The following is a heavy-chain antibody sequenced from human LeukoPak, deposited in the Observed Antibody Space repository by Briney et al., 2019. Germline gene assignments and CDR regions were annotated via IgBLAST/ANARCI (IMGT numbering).Heavy chain of an antibody. CDR2: TNQDGSNN. J-gene: IGHJ4*02. CDR3: AKYLTRAFDY. Sequence: GESLRLSCAASGFTFRNLWMSWVRQAPGKGLEWVAHTNQDGSNNYYVDSVRGRFTISRDNAKSSLYLQMNSLRAEDTAVYYCAKYLTRAFDYWGQGTLVTVSS. V-gene: IGHV3-7*01. D-gene: IGHD2/OR15-2a*01. CDR1: GFTFRNLW.